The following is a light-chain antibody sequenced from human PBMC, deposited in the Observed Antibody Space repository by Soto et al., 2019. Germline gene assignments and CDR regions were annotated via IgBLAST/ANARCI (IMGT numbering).Light chain of an antibody. Sequence: EIVLTQSPGTLSLSPGERATLSCRASQSVSSSSLAWYQQKPGQAPRLLIYGASRRATGIPDRFSGSGSGTDFTLPISRLEPEDFAVFYCQQYGSSPYTFGQGTKLEIK. V-gene: IGKV3-20*01. CDR3: QQYGSSPYT. CDR2: GAS. J-gene: IGKJ2*01. CDR1: QSVSSSS.